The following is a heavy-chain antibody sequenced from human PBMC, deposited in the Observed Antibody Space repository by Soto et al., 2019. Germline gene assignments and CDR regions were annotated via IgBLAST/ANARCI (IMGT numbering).Heavy chain of an antibody. CDR1: GGSFSCYY. D-gene: IGHD3-3*01. V-gene: IGHV4-34*01. CDR2: IDHSGYT. J-gene: IGHJ5*02. Sequence: PEALSLTCAVYGGSFSCYYWNLLRQPPGKGLEWIGEIDHSGYTNYNPSLKSRVTISVDMSKNQFSLRLTSVTAADTAVYYCARVRDWFDPRGQGTLVPSPQ. CDR3: ARVRDWFDP.